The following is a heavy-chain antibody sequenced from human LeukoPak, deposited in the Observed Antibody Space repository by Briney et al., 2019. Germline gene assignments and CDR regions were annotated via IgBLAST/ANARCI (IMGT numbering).Heavy chain of an antibody. CDR3: ARDPYYYDSSGYYLGNTFDY. V-gene: IGHV3-48*04. D-gene: IGHD3-22*01. CDR2: ISSSSSTI. J-gene: IGHJ4*02. CDR1: GFTFSSYS. Sequence: GGSLRLSCAASGFTFSSYSMNWVRQAPGKGLEWVSYISSSSSTIYYADSVKGRFTISRDNAKNSLYLQMNSLRAEDTAVYYCARDPYYYDSSGYYLGNTFDYWGQGTLVTVSS.